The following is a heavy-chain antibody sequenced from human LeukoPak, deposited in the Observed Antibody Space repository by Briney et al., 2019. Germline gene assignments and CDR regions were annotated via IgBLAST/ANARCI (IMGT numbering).Heavy chain of an antibody. CDR2: INPNSGGT. V-gene: IGHV1-2*02. CDR3: ARVARLYYDSSGYQGYYFDY. D-gene: IGHD3-22*01. CDR1: GYTFTGYY. Sequence: ASVKVSCKASGYTFTGYYMHWVRQAPGQGLEWMGWINPNSGGTNYAQKFQGRVTMTRETSITTGYMELSSLRSEDTAVYYCARVARLYYDSSGYQGYYFDYWGQGTLVTVSS. J-gene: IGHJ4*02.